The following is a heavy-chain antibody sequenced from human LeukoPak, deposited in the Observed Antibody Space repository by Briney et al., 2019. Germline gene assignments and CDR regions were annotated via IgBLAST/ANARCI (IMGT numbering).Heavy chain of an antibody. CDR1: GFTFSSHD. Sequence: PGGSLRLSCVASGFTFSSHDMHWVRRTTGQGLEWVSSIGSSGDTFYSGSAQGRFTIFRDNAKNSVYLQMNSLTAGDTALYYCARDVGGHPADWGQGTLVTVSS. D-gene: IGHD1-26*01. CDR2: IGSSGDT. J-gene: IGHJ4*02. V-gene: IGHV3-13*01. CDR3: ARDVGGHPAD.